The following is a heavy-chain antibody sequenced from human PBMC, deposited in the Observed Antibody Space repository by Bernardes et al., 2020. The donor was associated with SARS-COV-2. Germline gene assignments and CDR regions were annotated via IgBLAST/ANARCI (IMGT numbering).Heavy chain of an antibody. CDR1: GGSISGYY. CDR2: IYDTGST. CDR3: ARGFSTWYHSNEIPQYNFDY. J-gene: IGHJ4*02. V-gene: IGHV4-59*01. Sequence: SEPLSLTCTVSGGSISGYYWGWIRQPPGKGLEWIGYIYDTGSTNYNPSLKSRVAISVDTSKKQFSLKVTSVTAADTAVYYCARGFSTWYHSNEIPQYNFDYWGQGTLVTVSS. D-gene: IGHD6-13*01.